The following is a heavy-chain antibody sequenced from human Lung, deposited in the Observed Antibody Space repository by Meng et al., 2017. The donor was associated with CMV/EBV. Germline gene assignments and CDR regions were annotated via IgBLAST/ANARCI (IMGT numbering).Heavy chain of an antibody. J-gene: IGHJ6*02. Sequence: GGSLRLSXAASGFTFSSYSMNWVRQAPGKGLKWVSSISSSSSYIYYADSVKGRFTISRDNAKNSLYLQMNSLRAEDTAVYYCARAYYYDSSGYYIAPNYYYYGMAVWGQGNTV. CDR2: ISSSSSYI. CDR1: GFTFSSYS. D-gene: IGHD3-22*01. CDR3: ARAYYYDSSGYYIAPNYYYYGMAV. V-gene: IGHV3-21*01.